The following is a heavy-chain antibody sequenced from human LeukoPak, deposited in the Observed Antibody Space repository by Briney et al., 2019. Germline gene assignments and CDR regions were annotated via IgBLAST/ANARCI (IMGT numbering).Heavy chain of an antibody. Sequence: GGSLRLSCAASGFNFDDYAMHWVRQAPGKGLEWVSGISWNSGSIGYADSVKGRFTISRDNAKNSLYLQMNSLRAEDTALYYCAKIGEAGTYDYWGQGTLVTVSS. V-gene: IGHV3-9*01. D-gene: IGHD6-19*01. CDR2: ISWNSGSI. CDR3: AKIGEAGTYDY. J-gene: IGHJ4*02. CDR1: GFNFDDYA.